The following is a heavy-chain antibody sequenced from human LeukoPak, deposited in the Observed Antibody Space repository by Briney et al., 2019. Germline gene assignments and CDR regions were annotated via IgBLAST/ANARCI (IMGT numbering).Heavy chain of an antibody. D-gene: IGHD3-3*01. Sequence: ASVKVSCKASGYTFTSYGISWVRQAPGQGLEGMGWISAYNGNTNYAQKFQGRVTITTDESTSTAYMELSSLRSEDTAVYYCARAHPTIFGVVIISWFDPWGQGTLVTVSS. CDR3: ARAHPTIFGVVIISWFDP. CDR1: GYTFTSYG. CDR2: ISAYNGNT. J-gene: IGHJ5*02. V-gene: IGHV1-18*01.